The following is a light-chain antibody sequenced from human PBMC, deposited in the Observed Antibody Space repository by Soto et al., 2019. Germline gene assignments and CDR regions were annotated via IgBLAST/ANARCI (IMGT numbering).Light chain of an antibody. V-gene: IGKV3-11*01. CDR3: HQRQSWPRT. CDR2: YMS. Sequence: ENVLTQSPATLSSSPGETATLSRTASQYVGTRLAWYQHKPGQAPRLLIYYMSKRATGIPARFSGSGSGTDFTLTISSLAPEDFAIYYCHQRQSWPRTFGQGTKVDIK. CDR1: QYVGTR. J-gene: IGKJ1*01.